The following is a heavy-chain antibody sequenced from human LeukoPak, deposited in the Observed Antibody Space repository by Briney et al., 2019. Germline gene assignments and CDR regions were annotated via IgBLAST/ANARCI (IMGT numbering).Heavy chain of an antibody. CDR3: TSPRATVPIAH. V-gene: IGHV3-7*03. CDR1: GFTFSSYW. Sequence: PGGSLRLSCAASGFTFSSYWMSWVRQAPGKGLEWVANIKQDGSEKYYVDSVKGRFTISRDNAKNSLYLQMNSLKTEDTAVYYCTSPRATVPIAHWGQGTLVTVSS. D-gene: IGHD2/OR15-2a*01. CDR2: IKQDGSEK. J-gene: IGHJ4*02.